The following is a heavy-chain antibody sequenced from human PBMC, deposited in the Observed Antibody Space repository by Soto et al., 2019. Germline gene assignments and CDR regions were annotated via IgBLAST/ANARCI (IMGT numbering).Heavy chain of an antibody. CDR2: IWYDGSNA. CDR3: ARDKWSSTVVSGISQEGYFDS. J-gene: IGHJ4*02. Sequence: QVQLVDSGGGVVQPGRSLRLSCAASGFTFSIFGMHWVRQAPGKGLEWAAIIWYDGSNAYYADSVRGRFTISRDNSKNTVSMQMNSLRAEDTAVYYCARDKWSSTVVSGISQEGYFDSWGQGTLVTVSS. CDR1: GFTFSIFG. V-gene: IGHV3-33*01. D-gene: IGHD6-19*01.